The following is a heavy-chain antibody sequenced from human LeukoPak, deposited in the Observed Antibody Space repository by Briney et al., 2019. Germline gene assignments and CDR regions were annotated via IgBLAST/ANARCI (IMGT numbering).Heavy chain of an antibody. D-gene: IGHD6-19*01. CDR1: GFTFSSYA. Sequence: GGSLRLSCAASGFTFSSYAMSWVRQAPGKGLEWVSAISGSGGSTYYADSVKGRFTISRDNSKNTLYLQMNSLRAEDTTVYYCARGVRIAVAGYIDYWGQGTLVTVSS. CDR3: ARGVRIAVAGYIDY. CDR2: ISGSGGST. J-gene: IGHJ4*02. V-gene: IGHV3-23*01.